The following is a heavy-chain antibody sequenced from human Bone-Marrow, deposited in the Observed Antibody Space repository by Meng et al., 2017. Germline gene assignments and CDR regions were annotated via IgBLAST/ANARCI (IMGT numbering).Heavy chain of an antibody. D-gene: IGHD3-10*01. CDR1: GGSISSYY. CDR2: IYYSGST. CDR3: ARVVWFGESYY. V-gene: IGHV4-59*01. Sequence: SETLSLTCTVSGGSISSYYWSWIRQPPGKGLEWIGYIYYSGSTNYNPSLKSRVTISVDTSKNQFSLKLSSVTAADTAVYYCARVVWFGESYYWGQGTRVTVSS. J-gene: IGHJ4*02.